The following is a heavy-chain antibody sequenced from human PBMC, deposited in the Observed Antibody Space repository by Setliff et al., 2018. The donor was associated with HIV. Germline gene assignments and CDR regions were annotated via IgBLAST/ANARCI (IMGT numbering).Heavy chain of an antibody. CDR1: GGTFSSYA. J-gene: IGHJ4*02. V-gene: IGHV1-69*13. CDR2: INPIFGTA. D-gene: IGHD5-12*01. CDR3: AIDVIGGWLRPMPDF. Sequence: SVKVSCKASGGTFSSYAMSWVRQAPGQGLEWMGGINPIFGTANYPQKFQGRVTITADVITSTAYMELSGLRSEDTAVYYCAIDVIGGWLRPMPDFWGPGTLVTVSS.